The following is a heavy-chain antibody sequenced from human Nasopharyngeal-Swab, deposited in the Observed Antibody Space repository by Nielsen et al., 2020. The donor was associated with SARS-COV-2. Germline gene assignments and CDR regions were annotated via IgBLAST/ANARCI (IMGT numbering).Heavy chain of an antibody. CDR3: AKDDCSGGSCRFDY. J-gene: IGHJ4*02. V-gene: IGHV3-23*02. CDR1: GFTLRNYD. Sequence: GESLKISCVGSGFTLRNYDMGWVRQTPGKGLEWVSHISGSGGGTYYIDSVKGRFTISRDNSKNTLHLHMSSLRAEDTAVYYCAKDDCSGGSCRFDYWGQGTLVTVSS. CDR2: ISGSGGGT. D-gene: IGHD2-15*01.